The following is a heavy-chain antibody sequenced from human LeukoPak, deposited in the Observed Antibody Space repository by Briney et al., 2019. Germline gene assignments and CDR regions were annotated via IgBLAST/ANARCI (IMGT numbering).Heavy chain of an antibody. CDR3: ARGSRYCSSTSCSFDY. CDR2: ISHSGST. V-gene: IGHV4-34*01. D-gene: IGHD2-2*01. CDR1: GGSFSGYY. Sequence: SETLSLTCAVYGGSFSGYYWSWIRQPPGKGPEWIGEISHSGSTNYNPSLKSRVTISVDTSKNQFSLKLSSVTAADTAVYYCARGSRYCSSTSCSFDYWGQGTLVTVSS. J-gene: IGHJ4*02.